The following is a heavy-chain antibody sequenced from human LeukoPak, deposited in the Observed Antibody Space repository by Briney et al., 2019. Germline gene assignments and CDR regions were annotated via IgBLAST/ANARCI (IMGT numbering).Heavy chain of an antibody. D-gene: IGHD6-13*01. CDR2: IKQGGSEK. CDR3: ARDVADSSSWYYYYYYYMDV. J-gene: IGHJ6*03. CDR1: GFTFSSYE. Sequence: GGSLRFSCAASGFTFSSYEMIWVRQAPGKGLEWVANIKQGGSEKYYGDSVKGRFTISRDNAKNSLYLQMNSLRAEDTAVYYCARDVADSSSWYYYYYYYMDVWGKGTTVTISS. V-gene: IGHV3-7*01.